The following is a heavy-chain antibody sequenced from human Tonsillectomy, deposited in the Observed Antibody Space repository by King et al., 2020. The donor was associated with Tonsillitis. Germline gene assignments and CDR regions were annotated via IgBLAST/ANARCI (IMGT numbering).Heavy chain of an antibody. J-gene: IGHJ3*02. CDR3: ARDLWFGELLYRGQDAFDI. CDR1: GFTFSSYT. D-gene: IGHD3-10*01. V-gene: IGHV3-21*01. CDR2: ISSSSNYI. Sequence: EVQMVESGGGLVKPGGSLSLSCAASGFTFSSYTMNWVRQAPGKGLEWVSSISSSSNYIDYGDSVKGRFTISRDNAKNSLYLHMNILRAEDTAVYYCARDLWFGELLYRGQDAFDIWGQGTMVTVSS.